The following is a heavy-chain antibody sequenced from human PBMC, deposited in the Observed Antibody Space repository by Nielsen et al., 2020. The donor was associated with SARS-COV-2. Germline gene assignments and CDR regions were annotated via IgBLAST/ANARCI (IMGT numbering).Heavy chain of an antibody. J-gene: IGHJ5*02. D-gene: IGHD1-14*01. CDR2: IYHSGKT. CDR3: ARLLTHTGNHFRFDP. Sequence: SETLSLTCAVSGGSISSSNWWTWVSQPPGKGLGWIGEIYHSGKTNYNPSLKSRVTISVDKSKNQFSLRLISVTAADTAVYYCARLLTHTGNHFRFDPWGQGTLVTVSS. V-gene: IGHV4-4*02. CDR1: GGSISSSNW.